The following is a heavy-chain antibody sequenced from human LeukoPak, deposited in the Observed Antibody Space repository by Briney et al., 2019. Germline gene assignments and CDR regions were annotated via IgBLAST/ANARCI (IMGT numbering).Heavy chain of an antibody. CDR3: ARDNSGWSVDY. Sequence: SVKVSCKASGYTFSSYYMHWVRQAPGQGLEWMGIISPSGDYTRYAQKLQGRVSMTLDTSTSTVYMELNSLESEDTAMYYCARDNSGWSVDYWGQGTLVTVTS. J-gene: IGHJ4*02. CDR2: ISPSGDYT. CDR1: GYTFSSYY. D-gene: IGHD6-19*01. V-gene: IGHV1-46*04.